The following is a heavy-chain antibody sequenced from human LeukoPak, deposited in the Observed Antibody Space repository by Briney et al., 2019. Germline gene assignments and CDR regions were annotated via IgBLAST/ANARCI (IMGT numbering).Heavy chain of an antibody. J-gene: IGHJ4*02. D-gene: IGHD1-7*01. V-gene: IGHV3-21*01. CDR3: ARDAGITGTTDLDY. Sequence: PGGSLRLSCAASGFTFNTYSMDWVRQAPGKGLEWVSSISSTSGYIYYADSVKGRFTISRDNAKSSLYLQMNSLRAEDTAVYYCARDAGITGTTDLDYWGQGTLVTVSS. CDR1: GFTFNTYS. CDR2: ISSTSGYI.